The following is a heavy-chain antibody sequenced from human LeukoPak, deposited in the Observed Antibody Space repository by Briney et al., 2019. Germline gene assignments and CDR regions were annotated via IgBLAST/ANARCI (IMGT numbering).Heavy chain of an antibody. CDR3: ARLSYDYGTHFGY. CDR1: GFTFSSYS. V-gene: IGHV3-48*02. D-gene: IGHD5-12*01. J-gene: IGHJ4*02. Sequence: GGSLRLSRAASGFTFSSYSMNWVRQAPGKGLEWVSYISSSSSTIYYADSVKGRFTISRDNAKNSLYLQMNSLRDEDTAVYYCARLSYDYGTHFGYWGQGTLVTVSS. CDR2: ISSSSSTI.